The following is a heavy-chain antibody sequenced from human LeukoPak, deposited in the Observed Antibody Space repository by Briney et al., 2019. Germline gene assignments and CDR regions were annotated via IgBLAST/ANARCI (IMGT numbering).Heavy chain of an antibody. J-gene: IGHJ4*02. V-gene: IGHV1-2*02. D-gene: IGHD2-15*01. CDR1: GYTFTGYY. CDR3: ARGDPLGYCSDNCYSFDY. CDR2: INPTSGAT. Sequence: GASVKVSCKASGYTFTGYYMHWVRQAPGQGLEWMGWINPTSGATYYAQKFQGRVTMTRDRSINTAYMELSRLNSDDTAVYYCARGDPLGYCSDNCYSFDYWGQGTLVTVSS.